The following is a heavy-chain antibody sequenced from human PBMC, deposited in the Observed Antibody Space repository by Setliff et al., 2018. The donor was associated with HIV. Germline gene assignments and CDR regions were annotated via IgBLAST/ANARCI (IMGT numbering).Heavy chain of an antibody. J-gene: IGHJ6*02. V-gene: IGHV2-5*01. CDR1: GFSLTTSGVG. D-gene: IGHD2-8*02. Sequence: ESGPTLVNPTQTLTLTCTFSGFSLTTSGVGVGWIRQPPGKALEWLAVIHWNDANHYSPSLKTRLSITKDTSKNQMVLTMTNMDPVGTATYYCVHRVVWGGLDVWGQGTTVTVSS. CDR2: IHWNDAN. CDR3: VHRVVWGGLDV.